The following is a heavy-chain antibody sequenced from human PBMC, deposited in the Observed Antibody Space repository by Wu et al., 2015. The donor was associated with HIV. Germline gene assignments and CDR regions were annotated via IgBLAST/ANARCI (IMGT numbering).Heavy chain of an antibody. CDR1: GYAFSDYY. V-gene: IGHV1-2*02. D-gene: IGHD5-24*01. CDR2: IIPNTAGT. CDR3: ARGRDGYNSFDY. Sequence: QVQLVQSGAEVKKPGTSVKVSCKAFGYAFSDYYLHWVRQAPGQGLEWMGWIIPNTAGTNYAQKFQGRVTMTRDTSISTAYMELSRLRSDDTAVYYCARGRDGYNSFDYWGQGTLVTVSS. J-gene: IGHJ4*02.